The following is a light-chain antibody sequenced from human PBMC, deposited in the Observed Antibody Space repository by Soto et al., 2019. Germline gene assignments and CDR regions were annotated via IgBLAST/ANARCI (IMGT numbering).Light chain of an antibody. V-gene: IGKV3-20*01. J-gene: IGKJ4*01. CDR1: QSVSSN. CDR2: GAS. CDR3: QQYGSPPRT. Sequence: EIVMTQSPVTLSVSPGERATLSCRASQSVSSNLAWYQQKPGQAPRLLIYGASSRATGIPDRFSGSGSGTDFTLTISRLEPEDFAVYYCQQYGSPPRTFGGGTKVDIK.